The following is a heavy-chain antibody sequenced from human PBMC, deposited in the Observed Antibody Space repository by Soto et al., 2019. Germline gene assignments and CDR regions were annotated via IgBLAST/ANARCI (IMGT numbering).Heavy chain of an antibody. CDR3: ARDRGHGGHFDY. Sequence: EVQLVESGGGLVQPGGSLRLSCAASGFTFSSYEMNWVRQAPGKGLEWVSYISSSGSTIYYADSVKGRFTISRDNAENSLYLQMNSLRAEDTAVYYCARDRGHGGHFDYWGQGTLVTVSS. CDR1: GFTFSSYE. CDR2: ISSSGSTI. V-gene: IGHV3-48*03. J-gene: IGHJ4*02. D-gene: IGHD3-10*01.